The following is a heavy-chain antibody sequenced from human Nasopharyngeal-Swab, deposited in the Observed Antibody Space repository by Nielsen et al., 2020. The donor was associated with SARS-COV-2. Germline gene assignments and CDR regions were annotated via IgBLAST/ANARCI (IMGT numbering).Heavy chain of an antibody. D-gene: IGHD2-15*01. CDR2: ISSSGSTI. CDR3: ARDKLPGGYYYYYGMDV. Sequence: GESLKISCAASGFTFSDYYMSWIRQAPGKGLEWVSYISSSGSTIYYADSVKGRFTISRDNAKNSLYLQMNSLRAEDTAVYYCARDKLPGGYYYYYGMDVWGQGTTVTVSS. CDR1: GFTFSDYY. V-gene: IGHV3-11*01. J-gene: IGHJ6*02.